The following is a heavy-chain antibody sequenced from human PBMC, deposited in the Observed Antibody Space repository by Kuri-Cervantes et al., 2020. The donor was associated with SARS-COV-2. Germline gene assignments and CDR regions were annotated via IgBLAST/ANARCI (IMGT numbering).Heavy chain of an antibody. J-gene: IGHJ4*02. CDR1: ETTFPNYD. V-gene: IGHV1-46*01. CDR3: AGDRLYDFWSGYYTGGFDY. Sequence: ASVKVSCKAPETTFPNYDINWVRQATGQGLERMGIINPSGGSTSYAQKFQGRVTMTGDTSTSTVYMELSSLRSEDTAVYYCAGDRLYDFWSGYYTGGFDYWGQGTLVTVSS. D-gene: IGHD3-3*01. CDR2: INPSGGST.